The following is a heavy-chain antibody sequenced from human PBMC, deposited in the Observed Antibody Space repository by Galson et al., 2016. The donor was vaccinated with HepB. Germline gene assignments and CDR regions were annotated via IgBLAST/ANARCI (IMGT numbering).Heavy chain of an antibody. J-gene: IGHJ4*02. V-gene: IGHV3-48*01. CDR1: GFTFSSYS. D-gene: IGHD6-13*01. CDR2: IYDLGDTI. CDR3: VREADNSSRVLDY. Sequence: SLRLSCAASGFTFSSYSMNWVRQAPGKGLEWIAHIYDLGDTIYYSDSVKGRFTISRDNAKNSLYLQMNSLRAEDTAMYYCVREADNSSRVLDYWGQGTLVTVSS.